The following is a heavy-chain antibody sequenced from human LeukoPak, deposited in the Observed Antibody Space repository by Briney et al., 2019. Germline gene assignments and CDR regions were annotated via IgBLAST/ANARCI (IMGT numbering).Heavy chain of an antibody. D-gene: IGHD6-13*01. Sequence: TGGSLRLFCAVSGFTFSSYAMSWVRQAPGKGLEWVSGIGGSGGSTYYADSVKGRFTMSRDNSKNMLYLQMNSLRAGDTAVYYCAKDFPTRGAAAGTDFFGYWGQGTLVTVSS. CDR1: GFTFSSYA. J-gene: IGHJ4*02. V-gene: IGHV3-23*01. CDR2: IGGSGGST. CDR3: AKDFPTRGAAAGTDFFGY.